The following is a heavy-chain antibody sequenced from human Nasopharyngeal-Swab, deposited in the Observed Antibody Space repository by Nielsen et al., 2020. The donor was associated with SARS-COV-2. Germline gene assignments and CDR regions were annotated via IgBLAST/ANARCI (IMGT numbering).Heavy chain of an antibody. Sequence: WIRQPPGKGLEWIGYIYYSGSTYYDPSLKGRVTISVDTSKNQFSLKLSSVTAADTAVYYCARDGVVAATDAFDIWGQGTMVTVSS. V-gene: IGHV4-31*02. J-gene: IGHJ3*02. CDR3: ARDGVVAATDAFDI. D-gene: IGHD2-15*01. CDR2: IYYSGST.